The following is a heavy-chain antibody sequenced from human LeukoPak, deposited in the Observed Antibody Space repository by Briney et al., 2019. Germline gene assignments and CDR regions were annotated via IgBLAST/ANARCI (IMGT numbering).Heavy chain of an antibody. CDR2: IYYSGST. CDR1: GGSISSSSYY. V-gene: IGHV4-39*01. Sequence: PSETLSLICTVSGGSISSSSYYWGWIRQPPGKGLEWIGSIYYSGSTYYNPSLKSRVTISVDTSKNQFSLKLSSVTAADTAVYYCARQGERIVGVTYVSRDAFDIWGRGTMVTVSS. D-gene: IGHD1-26*01. CDR3: ARQGERIVGVTYVSRDAFDI. J-gene: IGHJ3*02.